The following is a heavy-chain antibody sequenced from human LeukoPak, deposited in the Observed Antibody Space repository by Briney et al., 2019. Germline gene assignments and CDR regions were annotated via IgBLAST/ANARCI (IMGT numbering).Heavy chain of an antibody. Sequence: PSETLSLTCTVSGGSISSYYWSWIRQPPGKGLEWIGYIFYSERPNYNPSLKSRVTISVDTSKNQFSLKLSSVTAADTAVCYCARENDYFGYWGQGTLVTVSS. V-gene: IGHV4-59*01. CDR2: IFYSERP. CDR1: GGSISSYY. J-gene: IGHJ4*02. CDR3: ARENDYFGY. D-gene: IGHD1-1*01.